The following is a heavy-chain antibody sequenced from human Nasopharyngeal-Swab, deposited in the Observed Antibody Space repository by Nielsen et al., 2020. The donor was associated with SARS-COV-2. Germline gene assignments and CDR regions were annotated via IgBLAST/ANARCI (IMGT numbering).Heavy chain of an antibody. CDR1: GFTFSSYG. J-gene: IGHJ4*02. Sequence: GESLKISFAASGFTFSSYGMHWVRQAPGKGLEWVALISYDGSNKYYADSVKGRFTISRDNSKNTLYLQMNSLRAEDTAVYYCAKGGHGDRLDFDYWGQGTLVTVSS. D-gene: IGHD4-17*01. CDR3: AKGGHGDRLDFDY. V-gene: IGHV3-30*18. CDR2: ISYDGSNK.